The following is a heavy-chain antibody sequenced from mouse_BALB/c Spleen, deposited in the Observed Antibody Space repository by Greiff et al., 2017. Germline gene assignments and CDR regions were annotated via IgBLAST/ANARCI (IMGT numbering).Heavy chain of an antibody. Sequence: VQLQQSGPGLVKPSQSLSLTCTVTGYSITSDYAWNWIRQFPGNKLEWMGYISYSGSTSYNPSLKSRISITRDTSKNQFFLQLNSVTTEDTATYYCARMVTGTKVYYFDYWGQGTTLTVSS. CDR1: GYSITSDYA. D-gene: IGHD4-1*01. CDR2: ISYSGST. CDR3: ARMVTGTKVYYFDY. V-gene: IGHV3-2*02. J-gene: IGHJ2*01.